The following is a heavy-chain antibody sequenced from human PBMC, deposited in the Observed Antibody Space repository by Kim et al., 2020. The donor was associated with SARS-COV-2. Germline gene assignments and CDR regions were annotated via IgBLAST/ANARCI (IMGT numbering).Heavy chain of an antibody. CDR3: AKAPVKGAWFDP. V-gene: IGHV3-43*01. Sequence: YCADSVKGRFTISRDNSKNSLYLQMNSLRTEDTALYYCAKAPVKGAWFDPWGQGTLVTVSS. D-gene: IGHD3-16*01. J-gene: IGHJ5*02.